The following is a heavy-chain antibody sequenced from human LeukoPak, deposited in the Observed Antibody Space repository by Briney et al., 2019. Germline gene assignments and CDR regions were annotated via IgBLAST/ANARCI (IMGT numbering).Heavy chain of an antibody. CDR3: ARDRPRLRFLEWLQNYYYYGMDV. Sequence: GGSLRLSCAASGFTFSSYGMHWVRQAPGKGLEWVAVIWYDGSNKYYADSVKGRFTISRDNSKNTLYLQMNSLRAEDTAVYYCARDRPRLRFLEWLQNYYYYGMDVWGQGTTVTVSS. CDR2: IWYDGSNK. D-gene: IGHD3-3*01. CDR1: GFTFSSYG. J-gene: IGHJ6*02. V-gene: IGHV3-33*01.